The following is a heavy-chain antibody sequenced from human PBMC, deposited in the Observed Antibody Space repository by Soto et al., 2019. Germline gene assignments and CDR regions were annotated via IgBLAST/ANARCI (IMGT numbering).Heavy chain of an antibody. D-gene: IGHD2-2*01. V-gene: IGHV1-2*02. CDR2: INPNSGGT. CDR3: ARPPGTSSILDY. J-gene: IGHJ4*02. Sequence: GAAVKVSCKASGYTFTGYYMQWVRQAPGQGLEWMGWINPNSGGTNYAQKFQGRATMTRDTSISTAYMELSRLRSDDTAVYYCARPPGTSSILDYWGQGTLVTVSS. CDR1: GYTFTGYY.